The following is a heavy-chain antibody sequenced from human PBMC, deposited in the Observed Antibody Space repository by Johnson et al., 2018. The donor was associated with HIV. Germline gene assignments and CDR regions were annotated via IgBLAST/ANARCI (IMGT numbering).Heavy chain of an antibody. J-gene: IGHJ3*02. V-gene: IGHV3-30*04. Sequence: QVQLVESGGGVVQPGRSLRLSCAASGFTFSSYAMHWVRQAPGKGLEWVAVISYDGSNKYYADSVKGRFTISRANSKNTLYLQMNSLRAEDTAVYYCATLSLIAAPDPFDIWGQGTMVTVSS. CDR2: ISYDGSNK. CDR1: GFTFSSYA. CDR3: ATLSLIAAPDPFDI. D-gene: IGHD6-6*01.